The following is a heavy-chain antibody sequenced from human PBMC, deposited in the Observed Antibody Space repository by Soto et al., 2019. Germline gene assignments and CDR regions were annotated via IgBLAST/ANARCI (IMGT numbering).Heavy chain of an antibody. CDR1: GGSFANYY. V-gene: IGHV4-34*01. CDR2: INHSGST. D-gene: IGHD6-19*01. CDR3: ARSRWLFNWFDP. J-gene: IGHJ5*02. Sequence: PSETLSLTCAVYGGSFANYYWNWIRQPPGKGLEWIGEINHSGSTNYNPSLKSRVTISVDTSKNQFSLKLSSVTAADTAVYYCARSRWLFNWFDPWGQGTLVTVS.